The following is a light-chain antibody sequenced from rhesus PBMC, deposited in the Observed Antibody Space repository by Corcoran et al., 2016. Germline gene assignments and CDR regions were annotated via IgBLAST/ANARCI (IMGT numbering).Light chain of an antibody. CDR2: VGVGGIVG. CDR1: TGISDFE. J-gene: IGLJ6*01. CDR3: GADYGTGSTFVDI. V-gene: IGLV9-84*01. Sequence: QPILTQPSSASASLGASVTLTCTLSTGISDFEVDWHQQRPGKGPHFLLRVGVGGIVGSEENIIPDRFSGSGSGLIRSLTIENIQEEDESDYYLGADYGTGSTFVDIFGSGTKLTVL.